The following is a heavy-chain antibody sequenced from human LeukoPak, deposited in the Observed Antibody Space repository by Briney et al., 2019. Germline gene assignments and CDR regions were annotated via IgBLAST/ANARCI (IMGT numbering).Heavy chain of an antibody. CDR1: VYTFTGYY. D-gene: IGHD3-10*01. J-gene: IGHJ4*02. Sequence: ASLKVSCKTSVYTFTGYYMHGVRQAPGQGLECMGGINPNSGATDYELKFQGKVTMPSDTSINTAYMELNRLRSDDKAVYYCATWGGYGSGRYFDYWGQGTLVTVFS. V-gene: IGHV1-2*02. CDR2: INPNSGAT. CDR3: ATWGGYGSGRYFDY.